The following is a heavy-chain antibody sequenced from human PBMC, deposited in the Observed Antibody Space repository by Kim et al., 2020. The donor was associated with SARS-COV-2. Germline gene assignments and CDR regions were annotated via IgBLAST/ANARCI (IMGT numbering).Heavy chain of an antibody. CDR2: ITGSGART. Sequence: GGSLRLSCAASAFTFSSYAMSWVRQAPGKGLDWVSRITGSGARTFYADSMKGRFTISRDNSKNTLYLQMNSLRAEDTAVYYCAKHLNYYHGSGSLDYWGQGTLVTVSS. CDR3: AKHLNYYHGSGSLDY. V-gene: IGHV3-23*01. J-gene: IGHJ4*02. D-gene: IGHD3-22*01. CDR1: AFTFSSYA.